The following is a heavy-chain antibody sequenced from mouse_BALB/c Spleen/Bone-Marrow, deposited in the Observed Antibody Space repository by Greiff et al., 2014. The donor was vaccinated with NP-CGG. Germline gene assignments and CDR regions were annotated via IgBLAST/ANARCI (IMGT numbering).Heavy chain of an antibody. J-gene: IGHJ4*01. D-gene: IGHD2-14*01. V-gene: IGHV1S22*01. Sequence: LQQSGSELVRPGASVKLSCKASGYTFTSYWMHWVKQRPGQGLEWIGNIYPGSGSTNYDEKFKSKATLTVDTSSITAYMQFSSLTSEDSAVNYCTRRYESYYAMDYWGQGTSVTVSS. CDR2: IYPGSGST. CDR1: GYTFTSYW. CDR3: TRRYESYYAMDY.